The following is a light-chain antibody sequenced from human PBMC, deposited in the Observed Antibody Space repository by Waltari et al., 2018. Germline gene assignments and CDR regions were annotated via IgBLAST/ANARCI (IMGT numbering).Light chain of an antibody. CDR3: NSYAGSSSWV. CDR1: SSDVGFYNY. Sequence: QSALTQPASVSGSPGQSITISCTGTSSDVGFYNYVSWYQQHPGKAPKLMIYDVSERPSAVSNRFSGSKSCNTASLTISGLQADDEADYYCNSYAGSSSWVFGGGTKLTVL. J-gene: IGLJ3*02. V-gene: IGLV2-14*01. CDR2: DVS.